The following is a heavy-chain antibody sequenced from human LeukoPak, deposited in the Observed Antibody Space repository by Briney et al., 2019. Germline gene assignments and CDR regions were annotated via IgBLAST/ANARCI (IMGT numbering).Heavy chain of an antibody. D-gene: IGHD6-19*01. CDR2: IYHSGST. Sequence: PSETLSLTCTVSGYSISSGYYWGWIRQPPGKGLEWIGSIYHSGSTNSNPSLKSRVTLSIDKSKNQFSLKLSSVTAADTAIYYCVTNGWYAFDSWGQGTLVTVSS. V-gene: IGHV4-38-2*02. CDR1: GYSISSGYY. J-gene: IGHJ4*02. CDR3: VTNGWYAFDS.